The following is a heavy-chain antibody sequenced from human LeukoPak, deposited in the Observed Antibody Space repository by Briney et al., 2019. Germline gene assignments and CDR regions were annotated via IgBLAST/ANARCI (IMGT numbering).Heavy chain of an antibody. D-gene: IGHD2-15*01. V-gene: IGHV3-23*01. Sequence: GGSLRLSCAASGFTFSSYGIHWVRQAPGKGLEWVSAISGSGGSTYYADSVKGRFTISRDNSKNTLYLQMNSLRAEDTAVYYCAKRGPIVVVVAATPGYLDYWGQGTLVTVSS. CDR2: ISGSGGST. CDR1: GFTFSSYG. CDR3: AKRGPIVVVVAATPGYLDY. J-gene: IGHJ4*02.